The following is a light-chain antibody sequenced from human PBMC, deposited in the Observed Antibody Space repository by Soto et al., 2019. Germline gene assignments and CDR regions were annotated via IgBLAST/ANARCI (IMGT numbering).Light chain of an antibody. CDR3: QQCGSSPLT. Sequence: EIVLTQSPATPSLSPGESATLSCRASQSVSSSSLAWYQQIPGQAPRLLIYGASSRATGVPDRFSGSGSGTDLTLTISRLEPEDFAVYFCQQCGSSPLTFGGGTKVDI. CDR1: QSVSSSS. J-gene: IGKJ4*01. CDR2: GAS. V-gene: IGKV3-20*01.